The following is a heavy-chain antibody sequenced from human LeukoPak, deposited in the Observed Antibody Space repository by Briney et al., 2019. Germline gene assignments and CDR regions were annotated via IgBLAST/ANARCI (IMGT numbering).Heavy chain of an antibody. CDR3: AKLAVAGREDVDY. D-gene: IGHD6-19*01. J-gene: IGHJ4*02. Sequence: ASVKVSCKASGYTFTSYAMNWVRQAPGQGLEWMGWINTNTGNPTYAQGFTGRFVFSLDTSVSTAYLQMNSLRAEDTAVYYCAKLAVAGREDVDYWGQGTLVTVSS. CDR2: INTNTGNP. CDR1: GYTFTSYA. V-gene: IGHV7-4-1*02.